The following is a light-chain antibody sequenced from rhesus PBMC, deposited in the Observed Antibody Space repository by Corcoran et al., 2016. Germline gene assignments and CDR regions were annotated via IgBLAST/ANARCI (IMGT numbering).Light chain of an antibody. CDR1: ENVNSF. V-gene: IGKV1-74*01. CDR2: EAS. J-gene: IGKJ1*01. Sequence: DIQMTQSPSSLSASVGDRVTITCRASENVNSFLNWYQQKPGKDPKLLIYEASTLRSGVPSRFSGSGSGTDYTFTIRSLQPEDVATYYCQHGYGTPWTFGQGTKVEIK. CDR3: QHGYGTPWT.